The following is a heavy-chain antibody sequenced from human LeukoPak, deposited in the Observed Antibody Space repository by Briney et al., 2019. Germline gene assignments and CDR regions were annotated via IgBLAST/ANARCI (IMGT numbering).Heavy chain of an antibody. CDR3: AVSMVRGVSIYYFDY. D-gene: IGHD3-10*01. CDR2: FSGSGADT. Sequence: GGSLRLSCAASGFTFSDYDMSWVRQAPGKGLEWVSGFSGSGADTYYAGSVKGRFTISRDNSKNTLYLQMNSLRAEDTAVYYCAVSMVRGVSIYYFDYWGQGTLVAVSS. V-gene: IGHV3-23*01. CDR1: GFTFSDYD. J-gene: IGHJ4*02.